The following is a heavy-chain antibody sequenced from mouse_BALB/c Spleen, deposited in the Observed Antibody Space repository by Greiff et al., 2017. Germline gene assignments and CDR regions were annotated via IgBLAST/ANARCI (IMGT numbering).Heavy chain of an antibody. V-gene: IGHV1S56*01. Sequence: QVHVKQSGPELVKPGASVKMSCKASGYTFTSYYIHWVKQRPGQGLEWIGWIYPGDGSTKYNEKFKGKTTLTADKSSSTAYMLLSSLTSEDSAIYFCARAGLAPWFAYWGQGTLVTVSA. CDR1: GYTFTSYY. CDR2: IYPGDGST. CDR3: ARAGLAPWFAY. J-gene: IGHJ3*01. D-gene: IGHD1-3*01.